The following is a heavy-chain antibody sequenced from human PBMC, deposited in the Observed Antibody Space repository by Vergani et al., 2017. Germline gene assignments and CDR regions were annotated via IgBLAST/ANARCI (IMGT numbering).Heavy chain of an antibody. J-gene: IGHJ5*02. V-gene: IGHV4-38-2*01. CDR1: GYSISSGYY. CDR2: IYHSVST. CDR3: ARTTYGSGSYYGVA. D-gene: IGHD3-10*01. Sequence: QVQLQEPGPGLVKPSETLSLTCAVSGYSISSGYYWGWIRQPPGKGLEWIGSIYHSVSTYYNPSLKSRVTISADTSKNQFSLKLSSVTAADTAVYYCARTTYGSGSYYGVAWGQGTLVTVSS.